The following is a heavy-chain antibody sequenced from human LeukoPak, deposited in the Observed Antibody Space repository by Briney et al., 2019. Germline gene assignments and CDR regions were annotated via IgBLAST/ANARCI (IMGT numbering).Heavy chain of an antibody. V-gene: IGHV4-34*01. D-gene: IGHD5-24*01. Sequence: SETLSLTCAVYGGSFSGYYWSWIRQPPGKGLEWIGEINHSGSTNYNPSLKSRVTISVDTSKNQFSLKLSSVTAADTAVYYCAREMATFFDYWGQGTLVTVSS. CDR1: GGSFSGYY. CDR3: AREMATFFDY. J-gene: IGHJ4*02. CDR2: INHSGST.